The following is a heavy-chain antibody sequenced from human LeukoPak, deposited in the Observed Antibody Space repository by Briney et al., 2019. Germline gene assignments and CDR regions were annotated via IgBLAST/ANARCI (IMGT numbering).Heavy chain of an antibody. J-gene: IGHJ4*02. CDR2: ISYCGST. V-gene: IGHV4-59*01. Sequence: PSETLSLTCTVSGGSISAYYWSWIRHPPGKELEWIGYISYCGSTKYNPSLKSRVTISVDTSKNQFSLKLSSVTAADTAVYYCARYGMATIQFFDYWGQGTLFTVSS. D-gene: IGHD5-24*01. CDR1: GGSISAYY. CDR3: ARYGMATIQFFDY.